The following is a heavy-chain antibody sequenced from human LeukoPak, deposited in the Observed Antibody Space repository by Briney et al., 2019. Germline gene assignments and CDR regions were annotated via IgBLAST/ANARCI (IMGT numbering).Heavy chain of an antibody. D-gene: IGHD6-19*01. J-gene: IGHJ4*02. CDR1: GGSFSGYY. CDR2: INHSGST. Sequence: PSETLSLTCAVYGGSFSGYYWSWIRQPPGKGLEWIGEINHSGSTNYNPSLKSRVTISVDTSKNQFSLKLSSVTAADTAVYYCARGWQWLVRGTFDYWGLGTLVTVSS. CDR3: ARGWQWLVRGTFDY. V-gene: IGHV4-34*01.